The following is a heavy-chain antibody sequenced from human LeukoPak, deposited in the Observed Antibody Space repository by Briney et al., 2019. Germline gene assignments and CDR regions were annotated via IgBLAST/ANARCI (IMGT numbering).Heavy chain of an antibody. CDR3: ARGYGDYTPIDY. J-gene: IGHJ4*02. V-gene: IGHV4-38-2*02. CDR2: IFHTGST. CDR1: GDSISSGNY. D-gene: IGHD4-17*01. Sequence: SETLSLTCTVSGDSISSGNYWGWIRQPPGKGLEWIGSIFHTGSTYYNLSLKSRVTISVDTSKNQFSLKLSSVTAADTAVYYCARGYGDYTPIDYWGQGTLVTVSS.